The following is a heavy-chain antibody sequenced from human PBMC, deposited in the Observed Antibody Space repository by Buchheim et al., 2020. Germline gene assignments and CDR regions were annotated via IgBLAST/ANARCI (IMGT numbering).Heavy chain of an antibody. CDR2: INHSGST. CDR3: ARGGPPLFVVPAAHKANWFDP. D-gene: IGHD2-2*01. Sequence: QVQLQQWGAGLLKPSETLSLTCAVYGGSFSGYYWSWIRQPPGKGLEWIGEINHSGSTNYNPSLKSRVTISVDTSKNQFSLTLSSVTAADTAVYYCARGGPPLFVVPAAHKANWFDPWGQGTL. CDR1: GGSFSGYY. J-gene: IGHJ5*02. V-gene: IGHV4-34*01.